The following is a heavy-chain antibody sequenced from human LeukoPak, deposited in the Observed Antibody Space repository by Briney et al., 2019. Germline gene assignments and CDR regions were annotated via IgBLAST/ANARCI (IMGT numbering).Heavy chain of an antibody. J-gene: IGHJ4*02. Sequence: GGSLRLSCSASGFTFSNSPIHWGRQAPGKGLEWVAVISYDGTYRYHADSVKGRFTISRDNSRNTLYFQMTSLRTEDTAVYFCVKVSSTAGATYFDYWGQGILVAVSS. CDR3: VKVSSTAGATYFDY. D-gene: IGHD1-26*01. CDR1: GFTFSNSP. CDR2: ISYDGTYR. V-gene: IGHV3-30-3*02.